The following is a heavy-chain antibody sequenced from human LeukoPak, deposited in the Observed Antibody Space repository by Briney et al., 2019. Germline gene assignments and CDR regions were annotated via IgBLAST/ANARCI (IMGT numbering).Heavy chain of an antibody. CDR3: ARVDVDTAMVHNFDY. V-gene: IGHV1-8*03. CDR2: MNPNSGKT. Sequence: GASVKVSCKASGYTFTSYDINWVRQATGQGLEWMEWMNPNSGKTGYAQKFQGRVTITTNTSISTAYMELSSLRSEDTAVYYCARVDVDTAMVHNFDYWGQGTLVTVSS. J-gene: IGHJ4*02. CDR1: GYTFTSYD. D-gene: IGHD5-18*01.